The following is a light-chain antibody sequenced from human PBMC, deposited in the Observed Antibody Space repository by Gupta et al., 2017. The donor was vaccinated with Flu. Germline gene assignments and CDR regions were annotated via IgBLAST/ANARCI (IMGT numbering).Light chain of an antibody. Sequence: GDRVTMTCRASQASNSYLAWYQQKPGKAPNLLIYAASTLQSGVPSRFNGSGSGTEFTLTINSLQTEDFATYYCQQLNSYLITFGQGTRLEIK. J-gene: IGKJ5*01. V-gene: IGKV1-9*01. CDR3: QQLNSYLIT. CDR1: QASNSY. CDR2: AAS.